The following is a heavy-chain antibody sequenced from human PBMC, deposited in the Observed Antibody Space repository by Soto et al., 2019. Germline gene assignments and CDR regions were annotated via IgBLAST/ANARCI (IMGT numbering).Heavy chain of an antibody. V-gene: IGHV3-30*18. CDR1: GFAFSSYG. Sequence: GGSLRLSCAASGFAFSSYGMHWVRQAPGKGLEWVTGILYDGSDKYYADSVKGRFTISRENSKNTLYLQMNSLRTEDSAVYYCAKAGGGFGDFVHHWGQGTPVTVSS. D-gene: IGHD3-10*01. J-gene: IGHJ4*02. CDR3: AKAGGGFGDFVHH. CDR2: ILYDGSDK.